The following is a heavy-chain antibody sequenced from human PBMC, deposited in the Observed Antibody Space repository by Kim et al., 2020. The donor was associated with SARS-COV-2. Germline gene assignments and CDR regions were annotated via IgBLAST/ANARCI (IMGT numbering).Heavy chain of an antibody. CDR3: ARDRYDFWSGYYPYY. CDR1: GFTFSSYW. Sequence: GGSLRLSCAASGFTFSSYWMSWVRQAPGKGLEWVANIKQDGSEKYYVDSVKGRFTISRDNAKNSLYLQMNSLRAEDTAVYYCARDRYDFWSGYYPYYWGQGTLVTVSS. J-gene: IGHJ4*02. CDR2: IKQDGSEK. D-gene: IGHD3-3*01. V-gene: IGHV3-7*03.